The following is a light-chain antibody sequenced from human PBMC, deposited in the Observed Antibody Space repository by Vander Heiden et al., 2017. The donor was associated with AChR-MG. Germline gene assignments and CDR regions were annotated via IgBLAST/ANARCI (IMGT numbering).Light chain of an antibody. CDR2: DAS. Sequence: DIQMTQSPSSPSASVGDRITITCQASNDISNYLKWYQQKPGKAPKLLIYDASNLETGVPSRFSGSGSGTDFTFTISSLQPEDIATYYCHQYDNLPLITFGQGTRLEIK. V-gene: IGKV1-33*01. J-gene: IGKJ5*01. CDR3: HQYDNLPLIT. CDR1: NDISNY.